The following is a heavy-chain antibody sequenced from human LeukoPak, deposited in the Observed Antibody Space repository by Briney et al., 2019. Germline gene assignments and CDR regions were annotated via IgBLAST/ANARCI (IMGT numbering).Heavy chain of an antibody. CDR2: ISNDGNKK. CDR1: GFIFSAHG. D-gene: IGHD3-10*01. J-gene: IGHJ4*02. Sequence: PGGSLRLSCAASGFIFSAHGMHWVRQAPGKGLEWVGTISNDGNKKFYADSVKGRFTFSRDNSKNTMFLQMNSLRVEDTAVYYCARDETGGYFENWGQGTLVTVSS. V-gene: IGHV3-30*03. CDR3: ARDETGGYFEN.